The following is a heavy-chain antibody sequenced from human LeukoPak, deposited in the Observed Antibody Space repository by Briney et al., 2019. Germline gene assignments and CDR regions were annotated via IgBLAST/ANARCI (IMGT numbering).Heavy chain of an antibody. CDR3: AKDLKPYGSGSYYFDY. CDR1: GFTFSSYG. J-gene: IGHJ4*02. D-gene: IGHD3-10*01. Sequence: GRSLRLSCAASGFTFSSYGMHWARQAPGKGLEWVAVISYDGSNKYYADSVKGRFTISRDNSKNTLYLQMNSLRAEDTAVYYCAKDLKPYGSGSYYFDYWGQGTLVTVSS. V-gene: IGHV3-30*18. CDR2: ISYDGSNK.